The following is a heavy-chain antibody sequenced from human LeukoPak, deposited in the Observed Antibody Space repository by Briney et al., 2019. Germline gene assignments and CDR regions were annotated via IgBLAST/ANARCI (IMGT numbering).Heavy chain of an antibody. Sequence: GGSLRLSCAASGFTFSSYSMNWVRQAPGKGLEWVSSISNSSSYIYYADSVKGRFTMSRDNAKNSLYLQMNSLRAEDTAVYYCARELKPYYDILTGYSPPTYYGMDVWGQGTTVTVSS. CDR2: ISNSSSYI. J-gene: IGHJ6*02. CDR1: GFTFSSYS. V-gene: IGHV3-21*01. CDR3: ARELKPYYDILTGYSPPTYYGMDV. D-gene: IGHD3-9*01.